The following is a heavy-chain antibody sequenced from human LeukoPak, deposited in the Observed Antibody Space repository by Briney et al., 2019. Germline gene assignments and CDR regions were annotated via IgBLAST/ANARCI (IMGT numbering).Heavy chain of an antibody. CDR3: ARAVAGHQVPLDY. CDR2: INPNSGGT. CDR1: GYTFTDSY. J-gene: IGHJ4*02. V-gene: IGHV1-2*02. D-gene: IGHD2-2*01. Sequence: RASVTVSCKASGYTFTDSYIHWVRQAPGQGLEWMGWINPNSGGTNYAQKFQGRVTMTRDTSISTAYMALTRLRSDDTAVYYCARAVAGHQVPLDYWGQGTLVTVSS.